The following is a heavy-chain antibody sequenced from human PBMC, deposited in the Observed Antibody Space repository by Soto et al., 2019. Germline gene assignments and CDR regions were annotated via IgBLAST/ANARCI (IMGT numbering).Heavy chain of an antibody. CDR1: GGSLSNYY. J-gene: IGHJ6*03. D-gene: IGHD5-18*01. CDR2: INYSGST. Sequence: SETLSLTCTVSGGSLSNYYWSWIRQPPGKGLEWIGYINYSGSTNYNPSLKSRVTISVDTSKNQFSLKLSSVTAADMAVYYCATRYSYGSYYYYMDVWGKGTTVTVSS. V-gene: IGHV4-59*08. CDR3: ATRYSYGSYYYYMDV.